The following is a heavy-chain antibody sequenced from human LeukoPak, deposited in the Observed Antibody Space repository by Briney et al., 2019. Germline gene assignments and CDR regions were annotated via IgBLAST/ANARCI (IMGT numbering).Heavy chain of an antibody. CDR2: IRFDGSTK. Sequence: GGSLRLSCVASGITFRSSSMPWVRQPPGKGLEWLAFIRFDGSTKYYADSVKGRFTVSRDNSKSTLYLQMNSLRAEDTAVYYCAQPDFWGQGTLVTVSS. CDR1: GITFRSSS. CDR3: AQPDF. J-gene: IGHJ4*02. V-gene: IGHV3-30*02.